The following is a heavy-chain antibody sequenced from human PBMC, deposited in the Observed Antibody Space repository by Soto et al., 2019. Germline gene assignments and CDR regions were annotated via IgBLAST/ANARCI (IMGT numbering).Heavy chain of an antibody. CDR1: GFIFSKYS. CDR2: ISSNSVTI. D-gene: IGHD1-26*01. Sequence: VVSRRISWGASGFIFSKYSMNWVRQAPGKGLEWLSYISSNSVTIYYADSVRGRFTIFRDNAKNSLYLQMNSLRDEDTAVYYCAREDILGTRSFDYWGQGALVTVSS. J-gene: IGHJ4*02. V-gene: IGHV3-48*02. CDR3: AREDILGTRSFDY.